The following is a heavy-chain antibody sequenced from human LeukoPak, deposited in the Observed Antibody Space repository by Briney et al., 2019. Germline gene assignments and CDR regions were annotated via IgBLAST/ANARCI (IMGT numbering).Heavy chain of an antibody. CDR1: GASISSGRNY. Sequence: PSETLSLTCNVSGASISSGRNYWGWIRQSPGKGLEWIGSIYYNGNSYYNPSLKSRVTISVDTSKNQFSLKLSSVTAADTAVYYCAREIAAAGPSNWFDPWGQGTLVTVSS. D-gene: IGHD6-13*01. CDR3: AREIAAAGPSNWFDP. J-gene: IGHJ5*02. CDR2: IYYNGNS. V-gene: IGHV4-39*07.